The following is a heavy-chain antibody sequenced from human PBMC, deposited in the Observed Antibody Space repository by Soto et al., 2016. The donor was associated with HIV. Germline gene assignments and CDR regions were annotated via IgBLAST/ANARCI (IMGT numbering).Heavy chain of an antibody. D-gene: IGHD1-26*01. V-gene: IGHV3-53*02. CDR3: ASAPGRRGRSRPPRVLLLTMEA. CDR2: FLPDQKT. CDR1: TFDFSGLY. J-gene: IGHJ6*03. Sequence: EVQLVESGGGLMRPGGSLRLSCVASTFDFSGLYMNWVRQAPGKGWSGSHGFLPDQKTDYADSVRGRFTISRDNLKNTLFLQMNTLRAEDTAVYYCASAPGRRGRSRPPRVLLLTMEAWGERDRRSPSP.